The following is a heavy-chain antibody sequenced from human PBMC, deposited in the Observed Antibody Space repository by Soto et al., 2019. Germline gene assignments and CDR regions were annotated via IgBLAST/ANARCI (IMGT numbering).Heavy chain of an antibody. V-gene: IGHV3-23*01. Sequence: EVQVLESGGGLVQPGGSLRLSCAGSGFTFSSFAMTWVRQAPGKGLEWVSTTRSNGEYTYYTDSVKGRFTVSGDNSKNALFLEMSSLRAEDTAIYYCAKDSQSVSVSAARVYGMDVWGQGTTVTVSS. CDR1: GFTFSSFA. CDR3: AKDSQSVSVSAARVYGMDV. D-gene: IGHD2-2*01. CDR2: TRSNGEYT. J-gene: IGHJ6*02.